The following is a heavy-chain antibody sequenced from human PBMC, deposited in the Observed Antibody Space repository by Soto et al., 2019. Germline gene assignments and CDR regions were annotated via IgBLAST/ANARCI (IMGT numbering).Heavy chain of an antibody. J-gene: IGHJ6*02. CDR1: GFTVSRNY. D-gene: IGHD5-18*01. Sequence: GSLRLSCEASGFTVSRNYMSWVRQAPGKGLEWVSVIYSGGSTYYADSVKGRVTISRDNSKNTLYLQMNSLRAEDTAVYYCARDHVAQLSYYYYGMDVWAQGTTVTVSS. CDR2: IYSGGST. V-gene: IGHV3-53*01. CDR3: ARDHVAQLSYYYYGMDV.